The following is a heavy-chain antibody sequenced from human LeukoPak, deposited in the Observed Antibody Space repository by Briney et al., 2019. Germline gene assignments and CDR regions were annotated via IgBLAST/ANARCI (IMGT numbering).Heavy chain of an antibody. CDR1: GGTFSSYA. CDR3: ARNLGYCSGGSCGLDY. D-gene: IGHD2-15*01. Sequence: GASVKVSCKASGGTFSSYAISWVRQAPGQGLEWMGGITPIFGTANYAQKFQGRVTITADESTSTAYMELSSLRSEDTAVYYCARNLGYCSGGSCGLDYWGQGTLVTVSS. CDR2: ITPIFGTA. V-gene: IGHV1-69*13. J-gene: IGHJ4*02.